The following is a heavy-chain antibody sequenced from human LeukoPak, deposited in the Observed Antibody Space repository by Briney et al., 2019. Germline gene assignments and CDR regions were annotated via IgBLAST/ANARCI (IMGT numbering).Heavy chain of an antibody. J-gene: IGHJ5*02. V-gene: IGHV4-39*07. D-gene: IGHD2-2*02. CDR3: ARVNACTSSSCFTSWFDP. CDR1: DGSISSDNCY. Sequence: SETLSLTCSVSDGSISSDNCYWGWIRPPAGKGLEWVGSVYYGGSPYYNPSLTSRVTMSVDTSKNQFSLKLSSVTAADTAVYYCARVNACTSSSCFTSWFDPWGQGTLVTVSS. CDR2: VYYGGSP.